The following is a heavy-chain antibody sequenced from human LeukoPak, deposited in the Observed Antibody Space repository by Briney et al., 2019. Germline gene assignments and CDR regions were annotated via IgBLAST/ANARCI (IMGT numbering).Heavy chain of an antibody. CDR3: ARLWLPLVYDNWFDY. CDR1: GASITSSF. CDR2: IYYSGRG. V-gene: IGHV4-59*01. D-gene: IGHD5/OR15-5a*01. Sequence: SETLSLTCSVSGASITSSFWSWIRQPPGKGLEMIGYIYYSGRGNYKPSLKGRVDISLDTSKHRVSLKLTSVTAADTAVYYCARLWLPLVYDNWFDYWGQGSLVTVSS. J-gene: IGHJ5*01.